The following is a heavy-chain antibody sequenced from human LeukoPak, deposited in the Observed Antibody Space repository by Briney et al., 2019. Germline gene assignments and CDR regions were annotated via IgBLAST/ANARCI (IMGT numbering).Heavy chain of an antibody. Sequence: GGSLRLSCAASGFTFDDYGMSWVRQAPGKGLEWVSGINWNGGSTGYADSVKGRFTISRDNAKNSLYLQMSSLRAEDTALYHCARAIKSDFWSAPEDYYYMDVWGKGTTVTVSS. D-gene: IGHD3-3*01. CDR1: GFTFDDYG. CDR2: INWNGGST. V-gene: IGHV3-20*01. CDR3: ARAIKSDFWSAPEDYYYMDV. J-gene: IGHJ6*03.